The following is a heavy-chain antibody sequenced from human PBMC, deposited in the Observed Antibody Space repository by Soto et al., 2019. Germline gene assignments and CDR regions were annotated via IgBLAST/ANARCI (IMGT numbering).Heavy chain of an antibody. CDR1: GYTFISHG. D-gene: IGHD2-15*01. CDR3: ARVSSSIVVVPDYGMDV. J-gene: IGHJ6*02. CDR2: ISGKNGNT. Sequence: QVQLVQSGVEVKKPGASVKVSCKASGYTFISHGISWVRQAPGQGLEWMGWISGKNGNTNYAQKLQGRVTLTTDTSTITAYIYLSSLRSDDTSVYYCARVSSSIVVVPDYGMDVWGQGTTVTVSS. V-gene: IGHV1-18*04.